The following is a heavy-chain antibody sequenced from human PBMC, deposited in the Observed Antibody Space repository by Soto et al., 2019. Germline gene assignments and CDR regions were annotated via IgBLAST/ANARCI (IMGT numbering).Heavy chain of an antibody. CDR2: ISGSGGST. CDR3: AKAIPLRPNSGYDSTDY. J-gene: IGHJ4*02. D-gene: IGHD5-12*01. V-gene: IGHV3-23*01. CDR1: GFTFSSYA. Sequence: PGGSLRLSCAASGFTFSSYAMSWVRQAPGKGLEWVSAISGSGGSTYYADSVKGRFTISRDNSKNTLYLQMNSLRAEDTAVYYCAKAIPLRPNSGYDSTDYWGQGTLVTVSS.